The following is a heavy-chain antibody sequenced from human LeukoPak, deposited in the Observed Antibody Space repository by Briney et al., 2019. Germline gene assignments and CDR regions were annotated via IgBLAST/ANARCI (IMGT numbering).Heavy chain of an antibody. CDR3: ARGWSGYPDIDY. J-gene: IGHJ4*02. CDR2: IIPIFGTA. CDR1: GGTFSSYA. Sequence: EASVKVSCKASGGTFSSYAISWVRQAPGHGLEWMGGIIPIFGTANYAQKFQGRVTITADESTSTAYMELSSLRSEDTAVYYCARGWSGYPDIDYWGQGTLVTVSS. V-gene: IGHV1-69*01. D-gene: IGHD3-3*01.